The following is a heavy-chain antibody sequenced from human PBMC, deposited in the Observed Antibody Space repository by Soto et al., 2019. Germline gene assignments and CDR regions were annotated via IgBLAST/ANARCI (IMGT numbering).Heavy chain of an antibody. J-gene: IGHJ5*02. CDR3: ATGRIVGATGWFDP. Sequence: ASVKVSCKASGGTFSSYGISWVRQAPGKGLEWMGGFDPEDGETIYAQKFQGRVTMTEDTSTDTAYMELSSLRPEDTAVYYCATGRIVGATGWFDPWGRGTLVTVSS. V-gene: IGHV1-24*01. CDR1: GGTFSSYG. D-gene: IGHD1-26*01. CDR2: FDPEDGET.